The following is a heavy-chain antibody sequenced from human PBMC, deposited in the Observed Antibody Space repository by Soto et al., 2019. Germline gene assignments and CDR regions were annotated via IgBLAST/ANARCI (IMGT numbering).Heavy chain of an antibody. V-gene: IGHV4-39*01. CDR3: MGRVGAVPPRF. CDR2: LYYPGST. J-gene: IGHJ4*02. CDR1: GASVTSASYH. Sequence: QLQLQESGPGLVKPSETLSLTCTVSGASVTSASYHWGWIRQPPGKELEWIGSLYYPGSTNYNPSLKSRVTMSADTSKNQFSLKLDSVTATDTAVYYCMGRVGAVPPRFWGQGILVRVSS. D-gene: IGHD1-26*01.